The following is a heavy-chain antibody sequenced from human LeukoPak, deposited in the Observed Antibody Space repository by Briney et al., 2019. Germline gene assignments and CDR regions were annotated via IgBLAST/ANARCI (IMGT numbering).Heavy chain of an antibody. V-gene: IGHV3-48*02. CDR2: ISSSSSTI. CDR1: GFTFSSYS. Sequence: GGSLRLSCAASGFTFSSYSMQWVRQAPGKGLEWVSYISSSSSTIYYADSVKGRFTISRDNAKNTLYLQMNILREEDTAVYYCARADSSGFSYDAFDIWGQGTMVTVSS. D-gene: IGHD3-22*01. CDR3: ARADSSGFSYDAFDI. J-gene: IGHJ3*02.